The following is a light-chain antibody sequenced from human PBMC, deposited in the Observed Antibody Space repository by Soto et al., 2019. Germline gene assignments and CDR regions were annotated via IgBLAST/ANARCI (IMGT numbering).Light chain of an antibody. J-gene: IGKJ1*01. V-gene: IGKV1-5*01. CDR2: DAS. Sequence: DIQMTQSPSTLSASVGDRVTFTCRASHNISRWLAWYQQKPGKAPNLLIFDASSLESGVPSRFSGSGSGTEFTLTINSLQPDDYGTYYCQQFAISTTFGQGTKVEVK. CDR1: HNISRW. CDR3: QQFAISTT.